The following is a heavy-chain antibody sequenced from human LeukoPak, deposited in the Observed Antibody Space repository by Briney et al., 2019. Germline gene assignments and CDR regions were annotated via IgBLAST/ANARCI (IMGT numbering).Heavy chain of an antibody. CDR3: ARGGDPDY. Sequence: GGSLRLSCAASGFTFSSYWMHWVRQAPGKGLEWVSYISSSSGTIFYADSVKGRFTISRDNAKNSLYLQMNSLRAEDTAVYYCARGGDPDYWGQGTLVTVSS. J-gene: IGHJ4*02. V-gene: IGHV3-48*04. D-gene: IGHD2-21*02. CDR1: GFTFSSYW. CDR2: ISSSSGTI.